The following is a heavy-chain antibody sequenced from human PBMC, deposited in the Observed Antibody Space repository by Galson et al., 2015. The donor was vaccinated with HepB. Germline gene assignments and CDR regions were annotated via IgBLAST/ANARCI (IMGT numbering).Heavy chain of an antibody. Sequence: SETLSLTCAVSGGSISSSNWWSWVRQPPGKGLEWIGEINHSGSTNYNPTLKSRVTISVDTSKNQFSLKLSSVTAADTAVYYCARGRGLLTKPNGDYWGQGTLVTVSS. D-gene: IGHD2-15*01. J-gene: IGHJ4*02. CDR1: GGSISSSNW. CDR3: ARGRGLLTKPNGDY. CDR2: INHSGST. V-gene: IGHV4-4*02.